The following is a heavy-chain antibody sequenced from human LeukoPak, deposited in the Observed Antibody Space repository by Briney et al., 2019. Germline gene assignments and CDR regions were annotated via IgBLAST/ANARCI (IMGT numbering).Heavy chain of an antibody. CDR1: GYSISSGYY. V-gene: IGHV4-38-2*01. CDR2: IYHSGST. Sequence: PSETLSLTCAVSGYSISSGYYWGWIRQPPGKGLEWIGSIYHSGSTYYNPSLKSRVTISVDTSKNQFSLKLSSVSAADTAVYYYERASTPYYYMDVWGKGTTVTVSS. J-gene: IGHJ6*03. CDR3: ERASTPYYYMDV. D-gene: IGHD2-2*01.